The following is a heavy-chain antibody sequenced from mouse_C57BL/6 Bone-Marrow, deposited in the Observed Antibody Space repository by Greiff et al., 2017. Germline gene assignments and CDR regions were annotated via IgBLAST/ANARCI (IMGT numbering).Heavy chain of an antibody. CDR2: INPNNGGT. CDR3: ARKDYGSPGWFAY. V-gene: IGHV1-26*01. D-gene: IGHD1-1*01. CDR1: GYTFTDYY. J-gene: IGHJ3*01. Sequence: EVQLQQSGPELVKPGASVKISCKASGYTFTDYYMNWVKQSHGKSLEWIGDINPNNGGTSYNQKFKGKATLTVDKSSSTAYMELRSLTSEDSAVYYCARKDYGSPGWFAYWGQGTLVTVSA.